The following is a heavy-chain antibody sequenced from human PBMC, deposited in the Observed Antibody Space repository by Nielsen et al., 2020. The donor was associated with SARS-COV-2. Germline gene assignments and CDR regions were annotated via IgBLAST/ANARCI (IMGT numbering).Heavy chain of an antibody. V-gene: IGHV3-30*18. CDR2: ISYDGSNK. J-gene: IGHJ4*02. D-gene: IGHD5-18*01. CDR1: GFTFSSYG. Sequence: GSLKISCAASGFTFSSYGMHWVRQAPGKGLEWVAVISYDGSNKYYADSVKGRFTISRDNSKNTLYLQMNSLRAEDTAVYYCAKDRREDTAMVFDYWGQGTLVTVSS. CDR3: AKDRREDTAMVFDY.